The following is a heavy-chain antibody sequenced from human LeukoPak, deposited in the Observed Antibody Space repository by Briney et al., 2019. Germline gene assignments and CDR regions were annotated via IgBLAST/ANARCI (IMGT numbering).Heavy chain of an antibody. CDR3: AILAVAGTNGTYYYYGMDV. CDR1: GGSLSGYY. Sequence: PSETLSLTCTVSGGSLSGYYWNWIRQPPGKGLEWIGYIDYSGTTNYNPSLKSRVTISVDTSKNQFSLKLSSVTAADTPVYYCAILAVAGTNGTYYYYGMDVWGQGTTVTVSS. CDR2: IDYSGTT. J-gene: IGHJ6*02. V-gene: IGHV4-59*08. D-gene: IGHD6-19*01.